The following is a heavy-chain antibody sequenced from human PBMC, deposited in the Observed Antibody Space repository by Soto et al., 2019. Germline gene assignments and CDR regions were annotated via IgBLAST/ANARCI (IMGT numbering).Heavy chain of an antibody. Sequence: EVPLVESGGGLVQPGGSLRLSCAASGFTFSSYSMNWVRQAPGKGLEWVSYISSSSSTIYYADSVKGRFTISRDNAXNXXYLQMNSLRAEDTAVYYCARMIGKGHYYLQHAFDIWGQGTMVTVSS. CDR3: ARMIGKGHYYLQHAFDI. CDR2: ISSSSSTI. D-gene: IGHD3-22*01. CDR1: GFTFSSYS. J-gene: IGHJ3*02. V-gene: IGHV3-48*01.